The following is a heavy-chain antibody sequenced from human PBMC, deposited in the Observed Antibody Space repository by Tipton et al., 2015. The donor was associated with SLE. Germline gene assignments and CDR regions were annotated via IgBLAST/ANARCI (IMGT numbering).Heavy chain of an antibody. CDR1: GYTFTSYA. D-gene: IGHD6-19*01. J-gene: IGHJ5*02. V-gene: IGHV1-3*01. CDR2: INAGNGNT. CDR3: ARDSSGWHNWFDP. Sequence: QLVQSGAEVKKPGASVKVSCKASGYTFTSYAMHWVRQAPGQRLEWMGWINAGNGNTKYSQKFQGRVTITRDTSASTAYMELSSLRSEDTAVYYCARDSSGWHNWFDPWGQGPLVTVSS.